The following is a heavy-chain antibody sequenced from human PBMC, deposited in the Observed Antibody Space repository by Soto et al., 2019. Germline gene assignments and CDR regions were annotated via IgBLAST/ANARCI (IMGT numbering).Heavy chain of an antibody. D-gene: IGHD6-13*01. CDR2: IKQDGSEK. CDR1: GFTLSIYW. V-gene: IGHV3-7*04. Sequence: GGSLRLSCAASGFTLSIYWMTWVRQAPGKGLEWVANIKQDGSEKHYVDSVKGRFTISRDNAKNSLYLQMNGLRAEDSAVYYCARVSMAAADYWGLGTLVTVSS. J-gene: IGHJ4*02. CDR3: ARVSMAAADY.